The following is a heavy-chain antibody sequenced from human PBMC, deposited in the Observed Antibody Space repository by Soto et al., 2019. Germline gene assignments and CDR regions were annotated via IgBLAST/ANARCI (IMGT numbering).Heavy chain of an antibody. J-gene: IGHJ4*02. CDR2: ISYDGSNK. D-gene: IGHD5-18*01. Sequence: GGSLRLSCAASGFTFSSYAMHWVRQAPGKGLEWVAVISYDGSNKYYADSVKGRFTISRDNSKNTLYLQMNSLRAEDTAVYYCARENPVYPNRNPVDNDMVSWGQGTLVTVSS. CDR3: ARENPVYPNRNPVDNDMVS. V-gene: IGHV3-30-3*01. CDR1: GFTFSSYA.